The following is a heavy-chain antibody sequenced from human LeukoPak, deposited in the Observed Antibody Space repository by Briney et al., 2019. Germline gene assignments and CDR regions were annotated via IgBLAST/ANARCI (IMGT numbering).Heavy chain of an antibody. CDR2: IYYSGST. D-gene: IGHD4-17*01. CDR1: GGSISSGGYY. CDR3: ARAGEYGDYEDY. V-gene: IGHV4-31*03. J-gene: IGHJ4*02. Sequence: SETLSLTCTVSGGSISSGGYYWSWIRQHPGKGLEWIGHIYYSGSTYYNPSLKSRVTISVDTSKNQLSLKLSSVTAADTAVYYCARAGEYGDYEDYWGQGTLVTVSS.